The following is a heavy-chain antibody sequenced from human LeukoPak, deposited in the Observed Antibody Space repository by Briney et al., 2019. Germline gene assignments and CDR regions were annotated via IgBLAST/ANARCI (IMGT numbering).Heavy chain of an antibody. CDR3: ARDLTPNYDSSGYYYGSLQQDYYYGMDV. CDR1: GFTFSSYA. D-gene: IGHD3-22*01. J-gene: IGHJ6*02. CDR2: ISYDGSNK. V-gene: IGHV3-30-3*01. Sequence: GGFLRRPCAASGFTFSSYAMHWVRQAPGKGLEWVAVISYDGSNKYYADSVKGRFTISRDNSKNTLYLQMNSLRAEDTAVYYCARDLTPNYDSSGYYYGSLQQDYYYGMDVWGQGTTVTVSS.